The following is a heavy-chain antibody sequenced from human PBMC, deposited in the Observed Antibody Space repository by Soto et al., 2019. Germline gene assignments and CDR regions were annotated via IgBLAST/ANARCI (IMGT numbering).Heavy chain of an antibody. J-gene: IGHJ4*02. CDR1: GASISSGDYY. V-gene: IGHV4-30-4*01. CDR2: IYYRGDT. D-gene: IGHD3-22*01. CDR3: ASAFDDRSGYYGALGY. Sequence: SETLSLTCTVSGASISSGDYYWSWIRQPPGKGLEWIGYIYYRGDTYYNPSLKSRLSMSVDTSKNQFLLKLSSVTATDTAVYYCASAFDDRSGYYGALGYWGQGTLVTVSS.